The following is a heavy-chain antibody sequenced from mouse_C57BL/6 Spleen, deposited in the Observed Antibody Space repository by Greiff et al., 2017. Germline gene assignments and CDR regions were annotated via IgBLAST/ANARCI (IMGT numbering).Heavy chain of an antibody. CDR1: GYAFSSYW. CDR2: IYPGDGDT. V-gene: IGHV1-80*01. Sequence: VKLVESGAELVKPGASVKISCKASGYAFSSYWMNWVKQRPGKGLEWIGQIYPGDGDTNYNGKFKGKATLTADKSSSRAYMQLSSLTAEDSAVYFCARLGRGSSYWYFDVWGTGTTVTVSS. J-gene: IGHJ1*03. D-gene: IGHD1-1*01. CDR3: ARLGRGSSYWYFDV.